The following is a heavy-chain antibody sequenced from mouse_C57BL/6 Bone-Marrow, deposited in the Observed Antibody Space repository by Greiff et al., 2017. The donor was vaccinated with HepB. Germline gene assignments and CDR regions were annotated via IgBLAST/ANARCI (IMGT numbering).Heavy chain of an antibody. V-gene: IGHV1-26*01. CDR1: GYTFTDYY. J-gene: IGHJ4*01. Sequence: EVQLQQSGPELVKPGASVKISCKASGYTFTDYYMNWVKQSHGKSLEWIGDINPNNGGTSYNQKFKGKATVTVDKSSSTAYMELRSLTSEDSAVYYCARRILVYDMDYWGQGTSVTVSS. CDR3: ARRILVYDMDY. CDR2: INPNNGGT.